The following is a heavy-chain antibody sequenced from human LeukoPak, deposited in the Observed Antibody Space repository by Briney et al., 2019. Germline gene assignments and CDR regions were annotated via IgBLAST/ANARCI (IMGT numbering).Heavy chain of an antibody. J-gene: IGHJ4*02. CDR3: ARDMSSGWYPVNQYHFDY. Sequence: SETLSLTCTVSGGSISSYYWSWIRQPAGKGLEWIGRIYTSGSTNYNPSLKSRVTMSVDTSKNQFSLKLSSVTAADTAVYYCARDMSSGWYPVNQYHFDYWGQGTLVTVSS. V-gene: IGHV4-4*07. CDR1: GGSISSYY. D-gene: IGHD6-19*01. CDR2: IYTSGST.